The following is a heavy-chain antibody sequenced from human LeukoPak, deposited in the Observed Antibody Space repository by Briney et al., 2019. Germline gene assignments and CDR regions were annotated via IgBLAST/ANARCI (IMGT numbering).Heavy chain of an antibody. Sequence: SVKVSCKASVGTFSSYAISWVRQAPGQGLDWMGGIIPIFGTANYAQKFQGRVTITTDESTSTAYMELSSLRSEDTAAYYCASFGNWNYVDYWGQGTLVTVSS. J-gene: IGHJ4*02. CDR1: VGTFSSYA. V-gene: IGHV1-69*05. D-gene: IGHD1-20*01. CDR3: ASFGNWNYVDY. CDR2: IIPIFGTA.